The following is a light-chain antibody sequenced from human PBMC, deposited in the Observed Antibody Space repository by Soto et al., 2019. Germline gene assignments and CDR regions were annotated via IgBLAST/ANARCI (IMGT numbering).Light chain of an antibody. Sequence: NVWTQSPCTLSLSPGERATLTCRASQSVSSSFLAWYQQKPGQPPRLLIYSASGRATGIPDRFSGSGSGTDFTLTISSLEPEDSAVYYCQQYGSAPRTFGQGTKV. CDR2: SAS. CDR3: QQYGSAPRT. V-gene: IGKV3-20*01. CDR1: QSVSSSF. J-gene: IGKJ1*01.